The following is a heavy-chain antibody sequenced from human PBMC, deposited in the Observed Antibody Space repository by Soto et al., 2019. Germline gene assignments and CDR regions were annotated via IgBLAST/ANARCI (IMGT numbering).Heavy chain of an antibody. CDR3: ARDLLSVDTAMVRYYGMDV. V-gene: IGHV3-21*01. CDR2: ISSSSSYI. Sequence: GGSLRLSCAASGFTFSSYSMNWVRQAPGKGLEWVSSISSSSSYIYYADSAKGRFTISRDNAKNSLYLQMNSLRAEDTAVYYCARDLLSVDTAMVRYYGMDVWGQGTTVTV. CDR1: GFTFSSYS. J-gene: IGHJ6*02. D-gene: IGHD5-18*01.